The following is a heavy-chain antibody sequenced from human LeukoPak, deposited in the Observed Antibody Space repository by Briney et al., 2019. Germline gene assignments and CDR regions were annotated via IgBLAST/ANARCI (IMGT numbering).Heavy chain of an antibody. D-gene: IGHD1-26*01. CDR2: IYYSGST. J-gene: IGHJ4*02. V-gene: IGHV4-39*07. CDR3: ARDHSGSFAPDY. Sequence: SETLSLTCTVSGGSISSSSYYWGWIRQPPGKGLEWIGSIYYSGSTYYNPSLKSRVTISVDTSKNQFSLKLSSVTAADTAVYYCARDHSGSFAPDYWGQGTLVTVSS. CDR1: GGSISSSSYY.